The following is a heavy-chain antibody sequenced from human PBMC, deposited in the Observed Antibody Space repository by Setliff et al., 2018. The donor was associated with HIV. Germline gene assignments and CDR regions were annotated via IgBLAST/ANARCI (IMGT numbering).Heavy chain of an antibody. CDR2: IHSYGST. V-gene: IGHV4-4*09. Sequence: SETLSLTCTVSGASISSYSWSWIRQSPGKRLEWIGYIHSYGSTNYNPSLKSRVTISVDKSKNQFSLNLISVTAADTAVYYCASAAISVGGTHEYWGQGTLVTVSS. D-gene: IGHD3-9*01. J-gene: IGHJ4*02. CDR3: ASAAISVGGTHEY. CDR1: GASISSYS.